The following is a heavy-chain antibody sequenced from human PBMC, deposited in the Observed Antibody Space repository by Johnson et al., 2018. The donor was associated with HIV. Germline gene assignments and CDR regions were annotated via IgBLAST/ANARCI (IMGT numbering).Heavy chain of an antibody. CDR1: GFTFSSYA. CDR2: IRGGGGSK. Sequence: QVQLVESGGGVVQPGRSLRLSCAASGFTFSSYAMHWVRQAPGKGLEWVSAIRGGGGSKYYADSVKGRFTISRDNSKNTLYLQMNSLRAEDTAVYYCATYETRSIVANGAFDIWGQGTMVTVSS. D-gene: IGHD2-15*01. J-gene: IGHJ3*02. V-gene: IGHV3-30*04. CDR3: ATYETRSIVANGAFDI.